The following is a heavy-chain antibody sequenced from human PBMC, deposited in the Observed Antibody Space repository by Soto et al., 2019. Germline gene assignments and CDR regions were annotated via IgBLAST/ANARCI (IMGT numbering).Heavy chain of an antibody. CDR1: NASLSSFY. CDR3: ARGLSQGDAPDKYYFDS. Sequence: TLSLTCTVSNASLSSFYWSWVRQPAGKGLEWIGRIHTRGIINYHPSLTGRVIMSVDTSKNQFSLKLKSVTAADMAVYYCARGLSQGDAPDKYYFDSWGQGTLVTVSS. CDR2: IHTRGII. J-gene: IGHJ4*02. D-gene: IGHD3-10*01. V-gene: IGHV4-4*07.